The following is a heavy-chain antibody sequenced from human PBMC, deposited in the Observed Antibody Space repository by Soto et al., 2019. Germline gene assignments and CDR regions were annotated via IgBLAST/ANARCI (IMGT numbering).Heavy chain of an antibody. CDR3: ARGRVRWLQFEEFDY. Sequence: QVQLVQSGAEVKKPGASVKVSCKASGYTFTSYGISWVRQAPGQGLEWMGWISAYNGNTNYAQKLQGRVTMTADTSTSTAYMELRSLCSDDTAVYYCARGRVRWLQFEEFDYWGQGTLVTVSS. D-gene: IGHD5-12*01. CDR2: ISAYNGNT. J-gene: IGHJ4*02. V-gene: IGHV1-18*04. CDR1: GYTFTSYG.